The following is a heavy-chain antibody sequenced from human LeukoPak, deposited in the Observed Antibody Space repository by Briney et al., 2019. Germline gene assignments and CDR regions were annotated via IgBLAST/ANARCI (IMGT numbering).Heavy chain of an antibody. D-gene: IGHD1-26*01. J-gene: IGHJ4*02. V-gene: IGHV4-59*12. CDR1: GGSISSYY. Sequence: PSETLSLTCTVSGGSISSYYWSWIRQPPGKGLEWIGSIYYSGSTYYNPSLKSRVTISVDTSKNQFSLKLSSVTAADTAVYYCAREKGSGSYLDYWGQGTLVTVSS. CDR2: IYYSGST. CDR3: AREKGSGSYLDY.